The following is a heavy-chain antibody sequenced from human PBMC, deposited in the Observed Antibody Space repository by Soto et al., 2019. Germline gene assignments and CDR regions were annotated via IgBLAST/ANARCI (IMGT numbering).Heavy chain of an antibody. V-gene: IGHV4-4*07. CDR3: ARGQRFSDWFDP. CDR1: GGSLSGYY. Sequence: VQLQESGPGLVRASETLSLTCTVSGGSLSGYYWTWIRQPAGKGLEWIGRIYSSGTTKYNPALKSRVTMSLDTSKNQFSLSLSSVTATDTAVYYWARGQRFSDWFDPWGPGTLVTVSS. CDR2: IYSSGTT. J-gene: IGHJ5*02. D-gene: IGHD3-3*01.